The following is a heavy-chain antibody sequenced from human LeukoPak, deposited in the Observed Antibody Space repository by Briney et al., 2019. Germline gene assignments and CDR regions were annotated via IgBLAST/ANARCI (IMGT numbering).Heavy chain of an antibody. J-gene: IGHJ4*02. D-gene: IGHD3-22*01. CDR1: GFTFSIYG. V-gene: IGHV3-30*02. CDR3: AKDRGDYYDSSGYYPAGFDY. CDR2: IWNDGTNK. Sequence: WGSLSLSCAASGFTFSIYGMHWVRHAPGKGLELVAVIWNDGTNKYYQDSVDGRFTTSRDNSKNTLYLQMNSLRAEDTAVYYCAKDRGDYYDSSGYYPAGFDYWGQGTLVTVSS.